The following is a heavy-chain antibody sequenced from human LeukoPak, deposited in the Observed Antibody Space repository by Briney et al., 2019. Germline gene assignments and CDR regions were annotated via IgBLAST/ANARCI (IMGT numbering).Heavy chain of an antibody. J-gene: IGHJ4*02. CDR3: ARSPPEGSIPARRGGVAFDY. D-gene: IGHD6-6*01. CDR2: ISWNSGSI. Sequence: GGSLRLSCAASGFTFDDYAMHWVRQAPGRGLEGVSGISWNSGSIGYADSVKGRFTISRDISKNTLYLQMNSLRAEDTAVYYWARSPPEGSIPARRGGVAFDYWGQGTLVTVSS. CDR1: GFTFDDYA. V-gene: IGHV3-9*01.